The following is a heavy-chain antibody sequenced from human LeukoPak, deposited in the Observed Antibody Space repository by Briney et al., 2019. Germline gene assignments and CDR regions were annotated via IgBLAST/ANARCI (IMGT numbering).Heavy chain of an antibody. Sequence: PGGSLRLSCAASGFTFSSYAMHWVRQAPGKGLEYVSAISSNGGSTYYANSVKGRFTISRDNSKNTLYLQMGSLRAEDMAVYYCARYRLLVAVPFDYWGQGTLVTVSS. CDR1: GFTFSSYA. V-gene: IGHV3-64*01. D-gene: IGHD5-12*01. J-gene: IGHJ4*02. CDR3: ARYRLLVAVPFDY. CDR2: ISSNGGST.